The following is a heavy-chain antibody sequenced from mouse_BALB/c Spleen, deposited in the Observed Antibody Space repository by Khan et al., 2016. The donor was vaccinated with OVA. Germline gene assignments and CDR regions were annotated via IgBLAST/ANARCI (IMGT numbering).Heavy chain of an antibody. D-gene: IGHD2-1*01. V-gene: IGHV2-9*02. CDR3: ARYYGNYGWYFDV. CDR1: GFSLTSYG. J-gene: IGHJ1*01. Sequence: VQLQESGPGLVAPSQSLSITCTVSGFSLTSYGVHWVRQPPGKGLEWLGVIWTGGSTNYNSALMSRLSISKDNSNSQVFLQMNSLQTDDTAMYYCARYYGNYGWYFDVWGAGTTVTVSS. CDR2: IWTGGST.